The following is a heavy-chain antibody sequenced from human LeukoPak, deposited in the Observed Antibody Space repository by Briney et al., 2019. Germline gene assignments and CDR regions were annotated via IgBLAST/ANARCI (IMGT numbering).Heavy chain of an antibody. Sequence: SETLSLTCTVSGASMRNYNYYWNWIRQPAGQGLQWIGRTYTRGSPSYSPSLKSRATISIDTSSSQFSLRLNSVTPADTAVYFCARAYDRSGYQSRGFDYWGQGLLVSVSS. CDR1: GASMRNYNYY. V-gene: IGHV4-61*02. CDR2: TYTRGSP. CDR3: ARAYDRSGYQSRGFDY. D-gene: IGHD3-22*01. J-gene: IGHJ4*02.